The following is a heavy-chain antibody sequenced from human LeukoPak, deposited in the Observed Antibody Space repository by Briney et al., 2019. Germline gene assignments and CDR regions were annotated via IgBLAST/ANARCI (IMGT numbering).Heavy chain of an antibody. CDR2: VSYDGTDT. Sequence: GGSLRLSCAASGFTFTNYAMNWVRQAPGKGLEWVAAVSYDGTDTSYADSVKGRFAIFRDNSKNTLYLQMNSLRTEDTAVFYCVRVSGFCTNGVCPSFDPWGQGTLVTVSS. J-gene: IGHJ5*02. D-gene: IGHD2-8*01. CDR1: GFTFTNYA. CDR3: VRVSGFCTNGVCPSFDP. V-gene: IGHV3-30*09.